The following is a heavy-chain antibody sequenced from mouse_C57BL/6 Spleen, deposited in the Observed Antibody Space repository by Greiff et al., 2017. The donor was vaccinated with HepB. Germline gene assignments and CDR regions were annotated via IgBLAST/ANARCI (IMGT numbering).Heavy chain of an antibody. CDR3: TRSGNLFAY. CDR2: IDPETGGT. V-gene: IGHV1-15*01. D-gene: IGHD2-1*01. Sequence: VQVVESGAELVRPGASVTLSCKASGYTFTDYEMHWVKQTPVHGLEWIGAIDPETGGTAYNQKFKGKAILTADKSSSTAYMELRSLTSEDSAVYYCTRSGNLFAYWGQGTLVTVSA. J-gene: IGHJ3*01. CDR1: GYTFTDYE.